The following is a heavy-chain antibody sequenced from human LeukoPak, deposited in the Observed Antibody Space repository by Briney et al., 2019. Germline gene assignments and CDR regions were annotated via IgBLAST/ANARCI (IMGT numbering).Heavy chain of an antibody. CDR3: ARGDNSGWYFFDY. Sequence: PGASLQISCKASGYSFTDHWIGWVRQLPGKGLEWMGIIYPGDSDTRYSPSFQGQVTISADKSISTAYLQWSTLQAPDTAMYYCARGDNSGWYFFDYWGQGTLVTVSS. CDR1: GYSFTDHW. D-gene: IGHD6-19*01. V-gene: IGHV5-51*01. CDR2: IYPGDSDT. J-gene: IGHJ4*02.